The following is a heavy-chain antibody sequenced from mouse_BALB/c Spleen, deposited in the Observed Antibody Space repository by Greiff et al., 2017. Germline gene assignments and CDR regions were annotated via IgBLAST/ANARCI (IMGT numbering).Heavy chain of an antibody. CDR3: ARDVYGSSPYWYFDV. CDR2: INSNGGST. Sequence: DVKLVESGGGLVQPGGSLKLSCAASGFTFSSYGMSWVRQTPDKRLELVATINSNGGSTYYPDSVKGRFTISRDNAKNTLYLQMSSLKSEDTAMYYCARDVYGSSPYWYFDVWGAGTTVTVSS. CDR1: GFTFSSYG. V-gene: IGHV5-6-3*01. D-gene: IGHD1-1*01. J-gene: IGHJ1*01.